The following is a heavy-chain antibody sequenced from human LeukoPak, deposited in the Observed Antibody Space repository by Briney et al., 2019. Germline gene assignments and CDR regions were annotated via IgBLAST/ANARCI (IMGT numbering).Heavy chain of an antibody. CDR3: ARRSSSSSWYAFDY. D-gene: IGHD6-13*01. CDR1: GGSLSSYY. V-gene: IGHV4-59*08. J-gene: IGHJ4*02. Sequence: SETLSLTCTVSGGSLSSYYWSWIRQPPGKQLEWIGYIHYSGSTNYNPSLRSRVTMSVDTSRNQFSLNLRSVTAADTAVYYCARRSSSSSWYAFDYWGQGTLVTVSS. CDR2: IHYSGST.